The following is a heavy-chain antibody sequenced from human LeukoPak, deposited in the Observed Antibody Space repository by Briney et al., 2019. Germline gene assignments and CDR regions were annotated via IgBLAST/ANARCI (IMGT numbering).Heavy chain of an antibody. Sequence: GESLQISCKGSGYSFTSYWIGWVRQMPGKGLEWMGIIYPGDSDTRYSPSFQGQVTISADKSISTAYLQWSSLKASDTAMYYCARERGVVVAATYYYYGMDVWGQGTTVTVSS. CDR2: IYPGDSDT. J-gene: IGHJ6*02. CDR1: GYSFTSYW. V-gene: IGHV5-51*01. D-gene: IGHD2-15*01. CDR3: ARERGVVVAATYYYYGMDV.